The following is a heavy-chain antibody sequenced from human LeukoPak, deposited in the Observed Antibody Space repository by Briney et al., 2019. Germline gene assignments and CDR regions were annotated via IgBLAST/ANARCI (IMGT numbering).Heavy chain of an antibody. V-gene: IGHV3-30*02. J-gene: IGHJ4*02. Sequence: GGSLRLSCAASGFTFSSYGMHWVRQAPGKGLEWVAFIRYDGSNKYYADSVKGRFTISRDNSKNTLYLQMNSLRAEDTAVYYCAVNWNDGPAYFDYWGQGTLVTVSS. CDR3: AVNWNDGPAYFDY. D-gene: IGHD1-1*01. CDR1: GFTFSSYG. CDR2: IRYDGSNK.